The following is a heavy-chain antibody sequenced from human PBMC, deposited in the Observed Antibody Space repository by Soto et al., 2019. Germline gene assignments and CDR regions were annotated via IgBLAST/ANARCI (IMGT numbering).Heavy chain of an antibody. J-gene: IGHJ4*01. V-gene: IGHV3-64D*06. CDR1: GFTFSNYA. CDR2: ITSDGDST. D-gene: IGHD2-15*01. Sequence: GSLRLACAVSGFTFSNYAMHGVRQAPGKGLEYVSGITSDGDSTWHADSVKDRFTISRDNSKNTLFLQMSSLRGEDKAIYYCVKGNQLLRYYFEFWGPGTLVTVYS. CDR3: VKGNQLLRYYFEF.